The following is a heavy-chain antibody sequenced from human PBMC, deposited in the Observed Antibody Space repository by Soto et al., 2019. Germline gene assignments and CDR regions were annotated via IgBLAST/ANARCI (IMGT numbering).Heavy chain of an antibody. D-gene: IGHD2-21*01. J-gene: IGHJ4*02. Sequence: QVHLVESGGGLVKPGGSLRLSCPTSGFPFSDYYMSCIRQSPGKGLEWLSHISPKSTYRNYADSVKGRFTISRDNTKSSLFLQMNSLGVEDTAVYYCVRGGGGGLFEHWGQGVLVTVSS. CDR2: ISPKSTYR. V-gene: IGHV3-11*06. CDR1: GFPFSDYY. CDR3: VRGGGGGLFEH.